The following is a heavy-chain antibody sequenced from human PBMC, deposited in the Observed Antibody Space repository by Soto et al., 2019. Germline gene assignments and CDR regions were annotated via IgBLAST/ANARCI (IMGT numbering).Heavy chain of an antibody. Sequence: QVQGVQSEVEVKRPGASVRISCKASGYTLDTHAMTWVRQAPGQGLEWMGWIGAIVYGDGKNYARKFQGRLTMARDTSPNTGYPDWRSLRSDDTAVYYCARGATGAGGWDFGYWGRGTLVVVSS. V-gene: IGHV1-18*01. CDR2: IGAIVYGDGK. CDR1: GYTLDTHA. CDR3: ARGATGAGGWDFGY. J-gene: IGHJ2*01. D-gene: IGHD5-12*01.